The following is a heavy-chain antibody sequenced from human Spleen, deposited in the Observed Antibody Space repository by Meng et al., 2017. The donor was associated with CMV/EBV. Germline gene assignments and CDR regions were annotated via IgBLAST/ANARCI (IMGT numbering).Heavy chain of an antibody. J-gene: IGHJ4*02. D-gene: IGHD3-16*01. CDR1: GFALSNYG. Sequence: GGSLRLSCAAPGFALSNYGMHWVRQAPGKGLEWVAGISYDASNEYYPESVKGRLTISRDNSKNTLYLQMSSLKAEDTAVYYCAGGGSRILDYWGQGTLVTVSS. CDR3: AGGGSRILDY. V-gene: IGHV3-30*19. CDR2: ISYDASNE.